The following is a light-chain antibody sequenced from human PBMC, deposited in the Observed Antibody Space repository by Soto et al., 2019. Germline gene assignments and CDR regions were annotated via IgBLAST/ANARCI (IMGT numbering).Light chain of an antibody. V-gene: IGKV2D-29*01. CDR3: MQGLQIPLA. J-gene: IGKJ4*01. Sequence: DIVMTQTPPSLSVSPGQPASMSCKSSQSLLYSDGKTYFYWYLQRPGQPPQLLIYEVSKRFSGVPDRFSGSGSGTDFTLKISRVEAEDVGVYYCMQGLQIPLAFGGGTKVEI. CDR2: EVS. CDR1: QSLLYSDGKTY.